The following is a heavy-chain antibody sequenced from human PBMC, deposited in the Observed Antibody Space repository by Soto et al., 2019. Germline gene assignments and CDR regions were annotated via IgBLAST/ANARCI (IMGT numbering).Heavy chain of an antibody. CDR2: ISGNGDTT. V-gene: IGHV3-23*01. D-gene: IGHD2-15*01. CDR3: VKMKTDSCYSGLAY. CDR1: GFSFSSYA. J-gene: IGHJ4*02. Sequence: GGSLRLSCVASGFSFSSYAMTWVRQAPGKGLEWVSTISGNGDTTYYADSGKGRFTISRDNSKNTLYLQMNNLSAEDTAIYDCVKMKTDSCYSGLAYWGQGTLVTVSS.